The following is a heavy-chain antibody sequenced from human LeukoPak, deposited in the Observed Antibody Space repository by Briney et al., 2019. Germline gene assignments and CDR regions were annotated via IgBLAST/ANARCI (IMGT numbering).Heavy chain of an antibody. CDR2: INSDGSST. CDR3: ARRSSGSPPYYFGY. V-gene: IGHV3-74*01. Sequence: GGSLRLSCAASGLTFSSYWMHWVRHAPGKGLVWVSRINSDGSSTSYADSVKGRFTISRDNAKNTLYLQMNSLRAEDTAVYYCARRSSGSPPYYFGYWGQGTLVTVSS. D-gene: IGHD1-26*01. J-gene: IGHJ4*02. CDR1: GLTFSSYW.